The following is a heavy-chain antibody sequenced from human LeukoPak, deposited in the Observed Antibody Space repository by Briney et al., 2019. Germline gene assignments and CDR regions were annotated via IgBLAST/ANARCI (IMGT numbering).Heavy chain of an antibody. D-gene: IGHD1-7*01. V-gene: IGHV4-34*01. CDR1: GGSFSNDY. CDR3: ARRWNYGRNYYIDV. CDR2: INDSGRI. Sequence: SETLSLTCAVYGGSFSNDYWSWIRQPPGKGLEWIGEINDSGRINYNPSLMSRVTVSVDTSKNQFSLRLTSVTATDTAVYYCARRWNYGRNYYIDVWGKGATVSVS. J-gene: IGHJ6*03.